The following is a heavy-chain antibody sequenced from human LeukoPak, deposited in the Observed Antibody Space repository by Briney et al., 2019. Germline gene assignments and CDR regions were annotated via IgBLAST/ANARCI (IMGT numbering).Heavy chain of an antibody. CDR3: TRGRYYGSGSYYYYMDV. V-gene: IGHV1-8*01. CDR2: MNPNSGNT. J-gene: IGHJ6*03. CDR1: GYTFTSYD. D-gene: IGHD3-10*01. Sequence: ASVKVSCKASGYTFTSYDINWMRQATGQGLEWMGWMNPNSGNTGYAQKFQGRVTMTRNTSISTAYMELSSLRSEDTAVYYCTRGRYYGSGSYYYYMDVWGKGTTVTVSS.